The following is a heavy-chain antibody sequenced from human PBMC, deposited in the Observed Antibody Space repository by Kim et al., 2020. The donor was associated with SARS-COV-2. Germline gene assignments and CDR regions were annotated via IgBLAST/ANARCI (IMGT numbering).Heavy chain of an antibody. CDR1: GFTFSSYE. V-gene: IGHV3-48*03. D-gene: IGHD3-22*01. J-gene: IGHJ4*02. Sequence: GGSLRLSCTASGFTFSSYEMNWVRQAPGKGLEWVSYISSSGSTIYYADSVKGRFTISRDNAKNSLYLQMNSLRAEDTAVYYCASLSDSSGYWSYYFDYWGQGTLVTVSS. CDR3: ASLSDSSGYWSYYFDY. CDR2: ISSSGSTI.